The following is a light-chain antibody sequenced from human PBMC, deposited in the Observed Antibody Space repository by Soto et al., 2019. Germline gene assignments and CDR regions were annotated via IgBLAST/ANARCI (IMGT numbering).Light chain of an antibody. CDR1: QSVGSSY. Sequence: EIVLTQSPGTLSLSPGEGATLSCRASQSVGSSYLAWYQHKPGQAPRLLIYGTSSRPTGIPERFSGSESGTDFALTISILEPEDFAVYYCQQYGTSPYTFGQGTKLEIK. CDR3: QQYGTSPYT. J-gene: IGKJ2*01. CDR2: GTS. V-gene: IGKV3-20*01.